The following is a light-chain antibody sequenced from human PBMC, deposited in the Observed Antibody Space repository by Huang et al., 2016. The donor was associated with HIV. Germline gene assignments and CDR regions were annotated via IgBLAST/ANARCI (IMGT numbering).Light chain of an antibody. Sequence: DIVMTQSPDSLAVSLGEGATINCKSGQGVLYSSNNKNYLAWYQQKPGQPPKLLIYWASTREAGVPDRFSGSGSGTDFTLTISSLQAEDVAVYYCQQYYSTPLTFGGGTKVEIK. V-gene: IGKV4-1*01. CDR3: QQYYSTPLT. J-gene: IGKJ4*01. CDR2: WAS. CDR1: QGVLYSSNNKNY.